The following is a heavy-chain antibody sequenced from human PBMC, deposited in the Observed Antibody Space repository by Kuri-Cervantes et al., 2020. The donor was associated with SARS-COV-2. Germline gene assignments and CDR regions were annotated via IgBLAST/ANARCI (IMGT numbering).Heavy chain of an antibody. Sequence: SETLSLTCAISGDSVSSNSAGWNWIRQSPSRGLEWLGRTYYRSKWYHDYAVSVKSRIIINPGTSKNQFSLQLSSVTPEDAAVYYCARVTTGTLDYWGQGTLVTVS. J-gene: IGHJ4*02. CDR2: TYYRSKWYH. V-gene: IGHV6-1*01. D-gene: IGHD1-1*01. CDR1: GDSVSSNSAG. CDR3: ARVTTGTLDY.